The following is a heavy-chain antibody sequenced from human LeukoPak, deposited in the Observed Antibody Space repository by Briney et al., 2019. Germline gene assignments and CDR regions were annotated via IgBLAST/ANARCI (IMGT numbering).Heavy chain of an antibody. J-gene: IGHJ4*02. V-gene: IGHV3-30-3*01. Sequence: GRSLRLSCAASGFTFSSYAMHWVRQAPGKGLEWVAVISFDGSNKYYADSVKGRFTISRDNSKNTLYLQMNSLRAEDTAVYYCAREMVRGVTKALDYWGQGTLVTVSS. CDR1: GFTFSSYA. CDR3: AREMVRGVTKALDY. CDR2: ISFDGSNK. D-gene: IGHD3-10*01.